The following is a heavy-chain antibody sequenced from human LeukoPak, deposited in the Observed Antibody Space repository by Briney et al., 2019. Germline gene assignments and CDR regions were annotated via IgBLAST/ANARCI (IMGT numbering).Heavy chain of an antibody. Sequence: SETLSLTCTVSGGSISSYYWSWIRQPPGKGLEWIGYIYTSGSTNYNPSLKSRVTISVDTSKNQFSLKLSSVTAADTAVYYCARHQRSRSTSFEGFDYWGQGNLVTVSS. CDR1: GGSISSYY. V-gene: IGHV4-4*09. CDR3: ARHQRSRSTSFEGFDY. CDR2: IYTSGST. D-gene: IGHD2-2*01. J-gene: IGHJ4*02.